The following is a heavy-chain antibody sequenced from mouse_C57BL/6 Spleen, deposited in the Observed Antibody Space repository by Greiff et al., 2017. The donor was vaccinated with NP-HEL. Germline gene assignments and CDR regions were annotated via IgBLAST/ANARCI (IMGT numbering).Heavy chain of an antibody. J-gene: IGHJ2*01. CDR1: GYTFTGYW. CDR3: AVLPFDY. V-gene: IGHV1-50*01. Sequence: QVQLQQPGAELVKPGASVKLSCKASGYTFTGYWMQWVKQRPGQGLEWIGEIDPSDSYTNYNQKFKGKATLTVDTSSSTAYMQLSSLTSEDSAVYYCAVLPFDYWGQGTTLTVSS. D-gene: IGHD5-5*01. CDR2: IDPSDSYT.